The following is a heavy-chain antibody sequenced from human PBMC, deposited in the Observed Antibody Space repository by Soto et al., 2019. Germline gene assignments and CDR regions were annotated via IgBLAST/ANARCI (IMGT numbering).Heavy chain of an antibody. CDR3: ARAALGRYNWKSHNWFDP. Sequence: GASVKVSCKASGGTFSSYAISWVRQAPGQGLEWMGGIIPIFGTANYAQKFQGRVTITADESTSTAYMELSSLRSEDTAVYYCARAALGRYNWKSHNWFDPWGQGTLVTVSS. CDR2: IIPIFGTA. V-gene: IGHV1-69*13. CDR1: GGTFSSYA. J-gene: IGHJ5*02. D-gene: IGHD1-20*01.